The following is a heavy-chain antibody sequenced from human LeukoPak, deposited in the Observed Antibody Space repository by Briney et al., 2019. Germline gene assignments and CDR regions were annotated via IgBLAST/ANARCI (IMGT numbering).Heavy chain of an antibody. V-gene: IGHV3-33*06. CDR1: GFTFSSYG. D-gene: IGHD5-24*01. CDR2: IWYDGSNK. CDR3: AKDRGGCRDGYNYQFDY. Sequence: GRSLRLSCAASGFTFSSYGMHWVRQAPGKGLEWVAVIWYDGSNKYYADSVKGRFTISRDNSKNTLYLQMNSLRAEDTAVYYCAKDRGGCRDGYNYQFDYWGQGTLVTVSS. J-gene: IGHJ4*02.